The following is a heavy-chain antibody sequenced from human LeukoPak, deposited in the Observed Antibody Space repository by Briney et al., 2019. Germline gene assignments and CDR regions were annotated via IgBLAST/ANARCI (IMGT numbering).Heavy chain of an antibody. CDR3: ARDSLGYSYGSSPHFDY. J-gene: IGHJ4*02. Sequence: NPSETLSLTCTVSGGSISSYYWSWIRQPPGKGLEWIGYIYYSGSTNYNPSLKSRVTISVDTSKNQFSLKLSSVTAADTAVYYCARDSLGYSYGSSPHFDYWGQGTLVTVSS. CDR2: IYYSGST. D-gene: IGHD5-18*01. CDR1: GGSISSYY. V-gene: IGHV4-59*01.